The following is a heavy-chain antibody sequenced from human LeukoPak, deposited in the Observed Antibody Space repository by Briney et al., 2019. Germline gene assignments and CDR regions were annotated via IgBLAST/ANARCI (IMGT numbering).Heavy chain of an antibody. J-gene: IGHJ6*03. CDR3: AKNGDRGAYCSGGSCYPYYYYYMDV. V-gene: IGHV3-74*03. CDR1: GFTFSSYW. D-gene: IGHD2-15*01. CDR2: INSDGSST. Sequence: GGSLRLSCVASGFTFSSYWMHWVRQAPGKGLVWVSRINSDGSSTKCADSVKGRFTISRDNAKNTLYLQMNSLRAEDTAIYYCAKNGDRGAYCSGGSCYPYYYYYMDVWGKGTTVTISS.